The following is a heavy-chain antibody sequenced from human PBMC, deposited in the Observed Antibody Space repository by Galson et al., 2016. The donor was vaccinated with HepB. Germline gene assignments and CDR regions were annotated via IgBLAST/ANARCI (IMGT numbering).Heavy chain of an antibody. CDR1: GFPFSSYA. CDR3: AKRRGWYLLPMDFDY. D-gene: IGHD2-15*01. J-gene: IGHJ4*02. V-gene: IGHV3-23*01. Sequence: SLRLSCAASGFPFSSYAMTWVRQAPGKGLDWVSVISNSASSTYYADSVRGRFTISRDNSKSTVYLELNSLRAEDTAVYYCAKRRGWYLLPMDFDYWGQGTLVTVSS. CDR2: ISNSASST.